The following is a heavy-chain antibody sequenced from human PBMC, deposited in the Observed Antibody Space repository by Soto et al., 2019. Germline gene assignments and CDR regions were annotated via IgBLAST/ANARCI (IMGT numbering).Heavy chain of an antibody. D-gene: IGHD4-4*01. Sequence: GESLKVSCKGSGYSFTSYWIGWVRQLPGKGLEWMGIIYPGDSDTRYSPSFQGQVTISADKSISTAYLQWRSLKASDTAMYYCARRGVTNPYYYYYGMVVWGQGTTVTVSS. V-gene: IGHV5-51*01. CDR2: IYPGDSDT. CDR1: GYSFTSYW. J-gene: IGHJ6*02. CDR3: ARRGVTNPYYYYYGMVV.